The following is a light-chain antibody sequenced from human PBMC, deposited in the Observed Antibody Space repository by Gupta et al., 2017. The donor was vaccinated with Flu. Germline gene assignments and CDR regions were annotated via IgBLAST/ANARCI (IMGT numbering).Light chain of an antibody. Sequence: NVRLTKPHSVSESPGGTVTISCTRSSGCIDSEYVHWFRQRPGSNPTPVIYEDNERPFGVPDRFSGSVDSSSNSASLTISGLKTEDEADYYCLCYDGMNRWVFGGGTKVTVL. J-gene: IGLJ3*02. CDR2: EDN. V-gene: IGLV6-57*04. CDR1: SGCIDSEY. CDR3: LCYDGMNRWV.